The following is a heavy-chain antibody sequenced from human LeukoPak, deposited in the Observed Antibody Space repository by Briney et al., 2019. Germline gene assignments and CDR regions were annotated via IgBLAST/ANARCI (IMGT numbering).Heavy chain of an antibody. CDR3: ARGNMVRGASTPPFDY. D-gene: IGHD3-10*01. CDR1: GGSISSYY. J-gene: IGHJ4*02. CDR2: IFYSGST. V-gene: IGHV4-59*01. Sequence: SETLSLTCTVSGGSISSYYWSWIRQPPGKGLEWIGYIFYSGSTNYNPSLKSRVSISVDTSKNQFSLKLSSVTAADTAVYYCARGNMVRGASTPPFDYWGQGTLVTVSS.